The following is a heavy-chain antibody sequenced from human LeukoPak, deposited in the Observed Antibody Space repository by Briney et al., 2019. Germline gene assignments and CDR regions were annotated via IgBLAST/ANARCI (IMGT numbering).Heavy chain of an antibody. CDR3: AKDSVGGGYFDY. CDR2: ISGSGGST. V-gene: IGHV3-23*01. D-gene: IGHD3-16*01. CDR1: GFAFSSYA. Sequence: PGGSLRLSCAASGFAFSSYAMSWVRQAPGKGLEWVSAISGSGGSTYYADSVKGRFTISRDNSKNTLYLQMNSLRAEDTAVYYCAKDSVGGGYFDYWGQGTLVTVSS. J-gene: IGHJ4*02.